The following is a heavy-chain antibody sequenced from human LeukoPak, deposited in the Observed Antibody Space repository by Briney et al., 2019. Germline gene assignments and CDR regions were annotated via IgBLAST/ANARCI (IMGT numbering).Heavy chain of an antibody. CDR3: VRGAGTRGDY. J-gene: IGHJ4*02. CDR2: ISSSSSYI. D-gene: IGHD3-10*01. V-gene: IGHV3-21*01. Sequence: SGGSLRLSCAASGFTFSSYSMSWVRQAPGKGLEWVSSISSSSSYIYYADSVKGRFTISRDNAKNSLYLQMNSLRAEDTAVYYCVRGAGTRGDYWGQGTLVTVSS. CDR1: GFTFSSYS.